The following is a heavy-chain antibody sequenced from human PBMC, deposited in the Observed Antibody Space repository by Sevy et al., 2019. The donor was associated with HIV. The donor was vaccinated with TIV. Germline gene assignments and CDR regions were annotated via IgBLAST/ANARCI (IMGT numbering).Heavy chain of an antibody. CDR1: GFTFGDYG. D-gene: IGHD2-21*02. J-gene: IGHJ5*02. V-gene: IGHV3-20*04. Sequence: GGFLRLSCAASGFTFGDYGMSWVRQAPGKGLEWVSGINWNVGSTGYSDSVRGRFTISRDNAKNSLYLEMNSLRAEDTALYYCARDLFYCIRDCYGNGFDPWGQGTLVTVSS. CDR3: ARDLFYCIRDCYGNGFDP. CDR2: INWNVGST.